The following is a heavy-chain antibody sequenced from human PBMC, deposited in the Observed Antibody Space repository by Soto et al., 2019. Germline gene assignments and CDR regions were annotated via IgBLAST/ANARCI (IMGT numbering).Heavy chain of an antibody. V-gene: IGHV4-34*01. D-gene: IGHD3-16*01. CDR1: GGSFSGYY. J-gene: IGHJ6*02. Sequence: SETLSRTCAVCGGSFSGYYWSWIRQPPGKRLEWIGEINHSGSTNYNPSLKSRVTISVDTSKNQFSLKLSSVTAADTAVYYCATGRRKGVYYYYSGMDVWGQGTTVTVSS. CDR2: INHSGST. CDR3: ATGRRKGVYYYYSGMDV.